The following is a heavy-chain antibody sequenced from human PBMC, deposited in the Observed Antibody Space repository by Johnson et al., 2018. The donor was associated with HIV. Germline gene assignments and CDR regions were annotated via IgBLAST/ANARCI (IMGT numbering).Heavy chain of an antibody. Sequence: QVQLVESGGGVVQPGRSLRLSCTVSGIIFSHYGMHWVRQAPGKGLEWVAVISYDGSNKYYADSVKGRFTISRDNSKNTLYLQMNSLRAEDTAVYYCARDNGAVAGPEGAFDIWGQGTMVTVSS. D-gene: IGHD6-19*01. J-gene: IGHJ3*02. CDR1: GIIFSHYG. CDR3: ARDNGAVAGPEGAFDI. CDR2: ISYDGSNK. V-gene: IGHV3-30*03.